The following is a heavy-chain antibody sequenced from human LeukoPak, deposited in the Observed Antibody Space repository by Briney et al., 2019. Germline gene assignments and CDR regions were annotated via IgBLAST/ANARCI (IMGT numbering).Heavy chain of an antibody. D-gene: IGHD4-17*01. V-gene: IGHV3-74*01. CDR2: IKGDGIET. CDR3: ARDPNGDYIGAFDF. CDR1: GFTFSGSW. Sequence: QPGGSLRLSCAASGFTFSGSWMHWVRQAPGKGLVWVSRIKGDGIETNYADSVKGRFTISRDNSKNTLYLQMNRLRAEDTARYFCARDPNGDYIGAFDFLGQGTVVTVSS. J-gene: IGHJ3*01.